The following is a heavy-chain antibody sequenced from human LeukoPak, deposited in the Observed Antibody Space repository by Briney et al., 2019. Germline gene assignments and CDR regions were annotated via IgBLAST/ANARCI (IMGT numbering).Heavy chain of an antibody. CDR1: GGSIISNIYY. Sequence: SETLFLTCTVSGGSIISNIYYWAWIRQPPGKGLEWIGSAYYGGSTYYNPSLKSRVTIYVDTSNNEFSLRLSSVTAADTALYFCARHGDPNWFDSWGQGTLVTVSS. CDR3: ARHGDPNWFDS. J-gene: IGHJ5*01. D-gene: IGHD4-17*01. CDR2: AYYGGST. V-gene: IGHV4-39*01.